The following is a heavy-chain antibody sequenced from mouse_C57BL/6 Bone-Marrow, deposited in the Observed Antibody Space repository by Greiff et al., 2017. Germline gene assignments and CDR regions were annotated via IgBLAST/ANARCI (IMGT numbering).Heavy chain of an antibody. CDR1: GYTFTSYW. V-gene: IGHV1-72*01. J-gene: IGHJ1*03. D-gene: IGHD1-1*01. CDR2: IDPTRGGT. CDR3: AKGLYLLWYFDV. Sequence: VQLQQPGAELVKPGASVKLSCKASGYTFTSYWMHWVKQRPGRGLEWIGRIDPTRGGTKYNEKFKSKATLTVDKPSSTAYMQLSSLTSEDAAVYYCAKGLYLLWYFDVWGTGTTVTVAS.